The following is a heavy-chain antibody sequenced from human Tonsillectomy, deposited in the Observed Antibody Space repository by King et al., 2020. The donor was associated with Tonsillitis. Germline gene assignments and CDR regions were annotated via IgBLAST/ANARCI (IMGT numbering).Heavy chain of an antibody. Sequence: VQLVESGGGVVQPGRSLRLSCAASGFTFSSYAMHWVRQAPGKGLEWVAVISYDGSNKYYADSVKGRFTISRDNSKNTLYQQMNSLRAEDTAVYYCARDPYYDFWSGAIPPSDYWGQGTLVTVSS. J-gene: IGHJ4*02. CDR3: ARDPYYDFWSGAIPPSDY. CDR1: GFTFSSYA. D-gene: IGHD3-3*01. V-gene: IGHV3-30*01. CDR2: ISYDGSNK.